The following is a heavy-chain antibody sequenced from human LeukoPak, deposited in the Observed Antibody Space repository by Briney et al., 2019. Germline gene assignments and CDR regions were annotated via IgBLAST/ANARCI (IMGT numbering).Heavy chain of an antibody. V-gene: IGHV1-2*02. CDR3: ARGQYRYAVDF. J-gene: IGHJ4*02. Sequence: ASVKVSCKASGYIFTGYYMHWVRQAPGQGLEWMGWINPNSGGTNYAQKFQGRVTMTRDTSISTAYLELSSLTSDDTAVYYCARGQYRYAVDFWGQGTLVTVSS. CDR1: GYIFTGYY. D-gene: IGHD5-18*01. CDR2: INPNSGGT.